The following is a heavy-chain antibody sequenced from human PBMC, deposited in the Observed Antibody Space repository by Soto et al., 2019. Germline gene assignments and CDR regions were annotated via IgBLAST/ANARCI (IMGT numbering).Heavy chain of an antibody. D-gene: IGHD2-15*01. CDR3: VKDRNTVLGNYFFDY. V-gene: IGHV3-43*01. Sequence: EVNLGEYGGVVVQPGGSLRLSCAASGFTFDDYSMHWVRQAPGKGLEWISLINWDGGSTYYAESVKGRFTISRDNRKKSLFLEMNRLTTEDTAFYYCVKDRNTVLGNYFFDYWGQGTLVTVSS. CDR1: GFTFDDYS. J-gene: IGHJ4*02. CDR2: INWDGGST.